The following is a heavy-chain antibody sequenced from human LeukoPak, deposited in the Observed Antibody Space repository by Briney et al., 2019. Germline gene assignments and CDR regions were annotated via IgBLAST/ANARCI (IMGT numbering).Heavy chain of an antibody. CDR1: GFTFSSYW. J-gene: IGHJ4*02. Sequence: PGGSLRLSCAASGFTFSSYWMNWVRQAPGKGLEWVANIKPDGGETYYVDSVKGRFTISRDNAKSSLYLQMNSLRAEDTAVYYCAKDRTMVRGVIMGVFFDYWGQGTLVTVSS. CDR3: AKDRTMVRGVIMGVFFDY. D-gene: IGHD3-10*01. V-gene: IGHV3-7*03. CDR2: IKPDGGET.